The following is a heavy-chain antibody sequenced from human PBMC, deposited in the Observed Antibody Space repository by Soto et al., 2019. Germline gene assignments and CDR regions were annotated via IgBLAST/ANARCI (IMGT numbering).Heavy chain of an antibody. CDR2: ISSSSNYI. J-gene: IGHJ4*02. CDR3: ARDGGYCSGGSCYSLYYFDY. D-gene: IGHD2-15*01. CDR1: AFTFSSYS. V-gene: IGHV3-21*01. Sequence: EVQLVESGGGLVKPGGSLRLSCAASAFTFSSYSMNWVRQAPGKGLEWVSSISSSSNYIYYADSVKGRFTISRDNAKNALYLQLNSLRAEEAAVYYCARDGGYCSGGSCYSLYYFDYWGQGILVTVSS.